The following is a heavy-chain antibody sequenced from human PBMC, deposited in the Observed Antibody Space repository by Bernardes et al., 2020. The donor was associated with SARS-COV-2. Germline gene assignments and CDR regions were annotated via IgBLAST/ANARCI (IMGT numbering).Heavy chain of an antibody. D-gene: IGHD2-21*01. J-gene: IGHJ4*02. CDR1: GFTLSHYD. CDR3: VIRTTSFDF. CDR2: IGVPGDT. V-gene: IGHV3-13*01. Sequence: GSLSHSGAASGFTLSHYDMHWVRPAAGKGLEWVSTIGVPGDTYYPHSVKGRFTISRDNAKNSLFLQMSSLTAGDTAVYYCVIRTTSFDFWGQGTLVTVSS.